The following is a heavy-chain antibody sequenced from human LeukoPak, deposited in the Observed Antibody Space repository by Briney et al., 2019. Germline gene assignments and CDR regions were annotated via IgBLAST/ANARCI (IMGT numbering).Heavy chain of an antibody. V-gene: IGHV1-69*13. Sequence: GASVKVSCKASGGTFSSYAISWVRQAPGQGLEWMGGIIPIFGTANYAQKFQGGVTITADESTSTAYMELSSLRSEDTAVYYCARDLSAMEYYYGMDVWGQGTTVTVSS. CDR3: ARDLSAMEYYYGMDV. D-gene: IGHD3-3*01. CDR1: GGTFSSYA. CDR2: IIPIFGTA. J-gene: IGHJ6*02.